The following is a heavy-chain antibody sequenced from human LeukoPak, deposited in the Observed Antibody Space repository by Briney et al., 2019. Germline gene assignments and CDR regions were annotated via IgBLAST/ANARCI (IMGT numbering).Heavy chain of an antibody. D-gene: IGHD7-27*01. V-gene: IGHV1-2*02. Sequence: ASVKVSCKASGYTFTGYYMHWVRQAPGQGLEWMGWINPNSGGTNYAQKFQGRVTMTRDTSISTAYMELSRLRSDDTAVYYCARRLSVHTGDHGIDYWGQGTLVTVSS. CDR1: GYTFTGYY. CDR2: INPNSGGT. J-gene: IGHJ4*02. CDR3: ARRLSVHTGDHGIDY.